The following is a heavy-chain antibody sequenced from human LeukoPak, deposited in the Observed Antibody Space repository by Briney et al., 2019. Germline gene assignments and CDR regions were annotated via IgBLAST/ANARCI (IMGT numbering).Heavy chain of an antibody. D-gene: IGHD6-13*01. J-gene: IGHJ5*02. Sequence: SQTLSLTCTVSGGSISSGDYYWSWLRQPPGKGLEWIGYIYYSGSTYYNPSLKSRVTISVDPSKNQFSLKLSSVTAADTAVYYCARVRGSSWYFAFDPWGQGTLVTVSS. V-gene: IGHV4-30-4*08. CDR1: GGSISSGDYY. CDR3: ARVRGSSWYFAFDP. CDR2: IYYSGST.